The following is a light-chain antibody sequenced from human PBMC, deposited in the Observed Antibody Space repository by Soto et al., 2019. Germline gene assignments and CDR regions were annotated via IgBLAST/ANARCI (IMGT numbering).Light chain of an antibody. J-gene: IGKJ1*01. CDR3: QQYGSSSWT. V-gene: IGKV3-20*01. CDR2: GTS. CDR1: QSVSSSY. Sequence: IVLTQSPGTLSLSPGERATLSCRASQSVSSSYLAWYQQKPGQAPRLLIYGTSSRATAIPDRFSGSGSGTDFTLTISRLEPEDFAVYYCQQYGSSSWTFGQGTQVE.